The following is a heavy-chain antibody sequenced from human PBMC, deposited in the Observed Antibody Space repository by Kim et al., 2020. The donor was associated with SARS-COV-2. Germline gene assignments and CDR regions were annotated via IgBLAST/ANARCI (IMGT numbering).Heavy chain of an antibody. D-gene: IGHD1-26*01. J-gene: IGHJ4*02. V-gene: IGHV3-48*03. CDR2: ISSSGSTI. CDR1: GFTFSSYE. CDR3: ASFSGSYSGYFDY. Sequence: GSLRLSCAASGFTFSSYEMNWVRQAPGKGLEWVSYISSSGSTIYYADSVKGRFTISRDNAKNSLYLQMNSLRAEDTAVYYCASFSGSYSGYFDYWGQGTLVTVSS.